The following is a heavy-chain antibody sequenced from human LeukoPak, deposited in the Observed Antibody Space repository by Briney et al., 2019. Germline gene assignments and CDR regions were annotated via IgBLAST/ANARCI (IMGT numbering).Heavy chain of an antibody. CDR3: ARDLGLEHTFDI. CDR1: GFTFSSYE. D-gene: IGHD1/OR15-1a*01. J-gene: IGHJ3*02. V-gene: IGHV3-48*03. CDR2: ISDSGSTI. Sequence: GGSLRLSCAASGFTFSSYEMNWVRQAPGKGLEWVSYISDSGSTIYYADSVKGRLTISRDNAKNSVYLQMNSLRAEDTAVYYCARDLGLEHTFDIWGQGTLVTVSS.